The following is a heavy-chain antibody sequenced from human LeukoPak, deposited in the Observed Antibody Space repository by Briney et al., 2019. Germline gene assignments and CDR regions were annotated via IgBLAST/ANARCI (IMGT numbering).Heavy chain of an antibody. CDR3: ARRGERGYSYFDY. D-gene: IGHD5-12*01. V-gene: IGHV4-59*08. CDR1: GGSISSYY. J-gene: IGHJ4*02. Sequence: SETLSLTCTVSGGSISSYYWSWIRRPPGKGLEWIGYIYYSGSTNYNPSLKSRVTISVDTSKNQFSLKLSSVTAADTAVYYCARRGERGYSYFDYWGQGTLVTVSS. CDR2: IYYSGST.